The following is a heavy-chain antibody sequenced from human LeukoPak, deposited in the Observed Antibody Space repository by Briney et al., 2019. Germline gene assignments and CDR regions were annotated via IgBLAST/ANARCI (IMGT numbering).Heavy chain of an antibody. V-gene: IGHV4-4*09. J-gene: IGHJ3*02. CDR1: DGSISSYY. CDR2: IYTSGNT. Sequence: SETLSLTCTVSDGSISSYYWSWVRQPPGKGLEWIGNIYTSGNTNYNPSLKSRVAISVDTSKNQFSLKLNSVTAADTAVYYCARPYSSGWSGAFDIWGQGTMVTVSS. CDR3: ARPYSSGWSGAFDI. D-gene: IGHD6-19*01.